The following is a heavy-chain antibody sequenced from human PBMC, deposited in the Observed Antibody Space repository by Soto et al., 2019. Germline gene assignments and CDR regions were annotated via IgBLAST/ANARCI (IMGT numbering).Heavy chain of an antibody. D-gene: IGHD3-3*01. Sequence: WXSVKVSCKASGYPFTSYAMHWVRQAPGQRLEWMGWINAGNGNTKYSQKFQGRVTITRDTSASTAYMELSSLRSEDTAVYYCARGPEIKIFGVVTYNWFDPWGQGTLVTVSS. V-gene: IGHV1-3*01. CDR1: GYPFTSYA. J-gene: IGHJ5*02. CDR3: ARGPEIKIFGVVTYNWFDP. CDR2: INAGNGNT.